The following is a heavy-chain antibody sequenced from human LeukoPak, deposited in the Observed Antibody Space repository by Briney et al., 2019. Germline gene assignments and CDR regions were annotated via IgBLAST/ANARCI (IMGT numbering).Heavy chain of an antibody. D-gene: IGHD2-2*01. J-gene: IGHJ6*02. CDR3: ARESYCSSTSCYSDYYYYGMDV. CDR1: GYTFTGYY. V-gene: IGHV1-2*06. Sequence: GASVKVSCKASGYTFTGYYMHWVRQAPGQGLEWMGRINPNSGGTNYAQKLQGRVTMTTDTSTSTAYMELRSLRSDDTAVYYCARESYCSSTSCYSDYYYYGMDVWAKGPRSPSP. CDR2: INPNSGGT.